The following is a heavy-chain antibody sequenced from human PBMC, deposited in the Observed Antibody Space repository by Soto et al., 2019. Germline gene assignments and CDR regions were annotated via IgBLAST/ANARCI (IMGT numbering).Heavy chain of an antibody. CDR1: GAALNRVNSD. D-gene: IGHD2-21*01. CDR2: IYVTGAV. CDR3: ARHRIATNTYKWFDP. Sequence: SETLSLTCSVSGAALNRVNSDWSWIRQVPWKGREWIGHIYVTGAVDYRLSLRDRITITQDTSERQFSLNLRLVTAADTAGYYCARHRIATNTYKWFDPGRQGTLVTVSS. J-gene: IGHJ5*02. V-gene: IGHV4-31*03.